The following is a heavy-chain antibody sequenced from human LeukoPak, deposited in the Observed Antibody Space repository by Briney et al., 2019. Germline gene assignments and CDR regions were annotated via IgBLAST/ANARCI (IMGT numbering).Heavy chain of an antibody. CDR2: ISSGSDYI. J-gene: IGHJ4*02. V-gene: IGHV3-21*01. CDR3: ARELSLAMPGGFDY. D-gene: IGHD1-26*01. Sequence: GGSLRLSCAASGFTFRRYSMNWVRQAPGEGLEWVSTISSGSDYIYYADSVRGRFTISRDNFRNSVFLEVNSLRAEDTAIYYCARELSLAMPGGFDYWGQGILVTVSS. CDR1: GFTFRRYS.